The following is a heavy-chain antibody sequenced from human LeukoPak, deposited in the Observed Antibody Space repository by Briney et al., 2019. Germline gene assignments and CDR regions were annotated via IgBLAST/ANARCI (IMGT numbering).Heavy chain of an antibody. CDR3: ARDPHSSSWYDY. CDR1: GYTFTSYY. CDR2: INPSGGST. D-gene: IGHD6-13*01. Sequence: ASVTVSCKASGYTFTSYYMHWVRQAPGQGVEWMGVINPSGGSTNYAQTFQGRVTITRDTYTSTVYMEVSSLRSEDTAVYYCARDPHSSSWYDYWGQGTLVTVSS. J-gene: IGHJ4*02. V-gene: IGHV1-46*01.